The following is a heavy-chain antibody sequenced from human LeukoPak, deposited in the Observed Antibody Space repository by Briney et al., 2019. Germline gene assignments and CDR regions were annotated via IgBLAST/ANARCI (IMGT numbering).Heavy chain of an antibody. CDR1: GFTFSNYW. D-gene: IGHD6-19*01. CDR3: ARGRYTNGWYPDYFDY. Sequence: GGSLRLSCAASGFTFSNYWMSWVRQAPGKGLEWVGNIKQDGTDKYYLDSVKGRFTISRDNSQNSLCLQINSLRAEDTAVYFCARGRYTNGWYPDYFDYWGRGTLVTVSS. J-gene: IGHJ4*02. CDR2: IKQDGTDK. V-gene: IGHV3-7*01.